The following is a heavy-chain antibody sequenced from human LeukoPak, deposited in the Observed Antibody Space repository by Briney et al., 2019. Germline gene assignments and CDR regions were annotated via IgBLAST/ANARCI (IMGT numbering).Heavy chain of an antibody. CDR2: IIPIFGTA. CDR1: GGTFISYA. CDR3: ARDRSHCSSTSCYYYYGMDV. V-gene: IGHV1-69*13. J-gene: IGHJ6*04. D-gene: IGHD2-2*01. Sequence: SSVTVSYKASGGTFISYAISWVRQAPGQGLEWMGGIIPIFGTANYAQKFQGRVTITADESTSTAYMELSSLRSEDTAVYYCARDRSHCSSTSCYYYYGMDVWGKGTTVTVSS.